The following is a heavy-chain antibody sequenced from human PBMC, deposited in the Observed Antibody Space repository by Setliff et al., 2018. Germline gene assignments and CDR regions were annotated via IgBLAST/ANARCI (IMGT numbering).Heavy chain of an antibody. D-gene: IGHD2-2*02. CDR3: AREDIVVVPAAIGSFYYYYMDV. CDR1: GGSISSHY. J-gene: IGHJ6*03. V-gene: IGHV4-59*11. Sequence: SETLSLTCTVSGGSISSHYWSWIRQPPGKGLEWIGYIYYSGSTNYNPSLKSRVTISVDTSKNQFSLKLSSVTAADTAVYYCAREDIVVVPAAIGSFYYYYMDVWGKGTTGTVSS. CDR2: IYYSGST.